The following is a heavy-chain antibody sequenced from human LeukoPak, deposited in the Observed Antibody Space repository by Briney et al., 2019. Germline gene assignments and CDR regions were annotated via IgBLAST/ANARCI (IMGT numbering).Heavy chain of an antibody. CDR2: IYPEDFDT. CDR3: ARLYYDASGYPDY. CDR1: GFSFTSYW. Sequence: GESLKISCKGFGFSFTSYWIGWVRQMPGKGLEWMGIIYPEDFDTRYSPSFQGQVTMSADKSTSTAYLQWSSLKTSDTAIYYCARLYYDASGYPDYWGQGTLVTVSS. J-gene: IGHJ4*02. V-gene: IGHV5-51*01. D-gene: IGHD3-22*01.